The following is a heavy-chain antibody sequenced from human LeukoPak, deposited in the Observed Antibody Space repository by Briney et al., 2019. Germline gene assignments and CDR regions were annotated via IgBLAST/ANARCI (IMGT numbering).Heavy chain of an antibody. D-gene: IGHD6-19*01. CDR3: ARTNTSGNYEMFY. CDR1: AYTFIGYY. V-gene: IGHV1-2*02. CDR2: INPSSADT. Sequence: ASVKVSCKPSAYTFIGYYMHWMRQAPGQGLELMVWINPSSADTYYAQKFQGRVTMTRDTYISTVYMQLDRLRSDDTAVYYCARTNTSGNYEMFYWGQGTLVTVSS. J-gene: IGHJ4*02.